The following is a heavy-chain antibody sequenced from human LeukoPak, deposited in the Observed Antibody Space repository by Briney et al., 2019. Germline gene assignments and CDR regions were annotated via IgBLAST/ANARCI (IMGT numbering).Heavy chain of an antibody. CDR1: GFAFSNYY. V-gene: IGHV3-11*06. Sequence: GGSLRLSCAAPGFAFSNYYMSWIRQAPGEGLEWVAYISSTAGHINYADSVKGRFTISRDNAKNSLYLQMNSLRAEDTAVYYCVRPYCTTTTCYVLDHWGQGTLVTVSS. CDR2: ISSTAGHI. J-gene: IGHJ5*02. D-gene: IGHD2-2*01. CDR3: VRPYCTTTTCYVLDH.